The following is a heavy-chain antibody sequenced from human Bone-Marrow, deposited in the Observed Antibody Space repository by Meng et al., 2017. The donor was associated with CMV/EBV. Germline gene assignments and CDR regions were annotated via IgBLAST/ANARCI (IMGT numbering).Heavy chain of an antibody. J-gene: IGHJ4*02. CDR3: TTAPSIAARRGVDY. CDR1: GFTFSNAW. D-gene: IGHD6-6*01. V-gene: IGHV3-15*01. CDR2: IKTKTDGGTT. Sequence: GESLKISCAASGFTFSNAWMSWVGQAPGKGLEWVGRIKTKTDGGTTDYAAPVKGRFTVSRDDSKNRLYLQMNSLKTEDTAVYYCTTAPSIAARRGVDYWGQGTLVTVSS.